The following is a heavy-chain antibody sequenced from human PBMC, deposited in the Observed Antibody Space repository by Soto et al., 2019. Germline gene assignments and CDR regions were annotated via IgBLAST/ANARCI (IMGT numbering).Heavy chain of an antibody. CDR2: INPNSGGT. V-gene: IGHV1-2*02. Sequence: GESLKISCKGSGYTFTGYYMHWVRQAPGQGLEWMGWINPNSGGTNYAQKFQGRVTMTRDTSISTAYMELSRLRSDDTAVYYCARDRNYGDNFDYWGQGTLVTVSS. J-gene: IGHJ4*02. CDR3: ARDRNYGDNFDY. D-gene: IGHD4-17*01. CDR1: GYTFTGYY.